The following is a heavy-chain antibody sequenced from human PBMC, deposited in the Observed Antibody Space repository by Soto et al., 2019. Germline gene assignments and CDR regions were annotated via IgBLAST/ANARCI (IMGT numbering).Heavy chain of an antibody. Sequence: QVQLVESGGGVVQPGRSLRLSCAASGFTFSSYGMHWVRQAPGKGLEWVAVIWYDGSNKSYADSVKGRFTISRDNSKNPLYLHMNSLRAEDTAVYYCARCPLKERQHYYGSGTFPNWFDPWCQGTLVTVSS. CDR1: GFTFSSYG. CDR2: IWYDGSNK. J-gene: IGHJ5*02. V-gene: IGHV3-33*01. CDR3: ARCPLKERQHYYGSGTFPNWFDP. D-gene: IGHD3-10*01.